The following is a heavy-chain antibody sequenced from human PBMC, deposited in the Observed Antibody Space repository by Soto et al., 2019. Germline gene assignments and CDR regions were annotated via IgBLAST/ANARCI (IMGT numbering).Heavy chain of an antibody. Sequence: SETLSLTCAVSGGSISSSNWWSWVRQPPGKGLEWIGEIYHSGSTNYNPSLKSRVTISVDKSKNQFSLKLSSVTAADTAVYYCSWRGVADLNWFDYWGPGTLVTVSS. V-gene: IGHV4-4*02. CDR3: SWRGVADLNWFDY. CDR2: IYHSGST. D-gene: IGHD6-19*01. CDR1: GGSISSSNW. J-gene: IGHJ5*01.